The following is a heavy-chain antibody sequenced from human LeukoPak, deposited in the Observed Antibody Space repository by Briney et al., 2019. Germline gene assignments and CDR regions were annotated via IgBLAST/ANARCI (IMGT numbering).Heavy chain of an antibody. V-gene: IGHV4-39*01. CDR1: GGSISSSSYY. Sequence: SETLSLTCTVSGGSISSSSYYWGWIRQPPGKGLEWIGSIYYSGSTYYNPSLKSRVTISVDTSKNQFSLKLSSVTAADTAVYYCARQQSRYYYYMDVWGKGTTVTVSS. CDR2: IYYSGST. D-gene: IGHD6-19*01. CDR3: ARQQSRYYYYMDV. J-gene: IGHJ6*03.